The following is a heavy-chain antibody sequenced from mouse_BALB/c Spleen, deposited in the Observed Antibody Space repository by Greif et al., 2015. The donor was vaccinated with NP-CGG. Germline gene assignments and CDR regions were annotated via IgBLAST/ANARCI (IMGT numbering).Heavy chain of an antibody. J-gene: IGHJ4*01. V-gene: IGHV1-4*02. D-gene: IGHD3-1*01. Sequence: VQLQESAAELARPGASVKMSCKASGYTFTSYTMHWVKQRPGQGLEWIGYINPSSGYTEYNQKFKDKTTLTADKSSSTAYVQLSSLTSEDSAVYYCARKARAPYAMDYWGQGTSVTVSS. CDR3: ARKARAPYAMDY. CDR1: GYTFTSYT. CDR2: INPSSGYT.